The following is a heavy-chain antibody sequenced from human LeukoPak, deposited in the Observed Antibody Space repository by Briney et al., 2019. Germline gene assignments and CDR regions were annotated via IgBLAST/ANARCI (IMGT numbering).Heavy chain of an antibody. CDR3: AKDWYNWNDYYYYGMDV. Sequence: PGRSLRLSCAASGFTFSSYGMHWVRQAPGKXXXXXXXXXYDGSNKYYADSVKGRFTISRDNSKNTLYLQMNSLRAEDTAVYYCAKDWYNWNDYYYYGMDVWGKGTTVTVSS. D-gene: IGHD1-1*01. V-gene: IGHV3-30*18. CDR1: GFTFSSYG. CDR2: XXYDGSNK. J-gene: IGHJ6*04.